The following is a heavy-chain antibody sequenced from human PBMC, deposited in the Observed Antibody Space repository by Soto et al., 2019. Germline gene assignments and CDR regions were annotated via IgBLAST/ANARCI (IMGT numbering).Heavy chain of an antibody. CDR2: IRPDGGEQ. CDR1: GFTFSSYA. Sequence: GGSLRLSCAASGFTFSSYAMNWVRQAPGKGLEWVSNIRPDGGEQYYVDSVKGRFTISRDNAKNSLYLQMSGLRGDDTAVYYCARGHSNSCDYWGQGTLVTVSS. D-gene: IGHD5-18*01. CDR3: ARGHSNSCDY. J-gene: IGHJ4*02. V-gene: IGHV3-7*03.